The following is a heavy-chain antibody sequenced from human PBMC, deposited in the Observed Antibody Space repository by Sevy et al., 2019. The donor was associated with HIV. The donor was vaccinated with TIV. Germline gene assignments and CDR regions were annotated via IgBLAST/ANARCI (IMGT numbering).Heavy chain of an antibody. CDR3: VRDESFSLIVVDPDY. V-gene: IGHV1-18*01. CDR1: GYTFSNYG. J-gene: IGHJ4*02. D-gene: IGHD3-22*01. Sequence: ASVKVSCQASGYTFSNYGVTWVRQAPGQGLEWMGWISGYNGNTKYAQEFQDRVIMTTDTATSTAYMELRSLRSDDTAVYYCVRDESFSLIVVDPDYWGQGTLVTVSS. CDR2: ISGYNGNT.